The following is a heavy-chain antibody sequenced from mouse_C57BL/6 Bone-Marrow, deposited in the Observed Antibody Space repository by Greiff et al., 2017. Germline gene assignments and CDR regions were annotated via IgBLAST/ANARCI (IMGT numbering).Heavy chain of an antibody. CDR1: GFNIKDYY. J-gene: IGHJ3*01. D-gene: IGHD2-1*01. CDR3: TTCYGNYAGFAY. CDR2: IDPEDGDT. V-gene: IGHV14-1*01. Sequence: EVQLQQSGAELVRPGASVTLSCTASGFNIKDYYMHWVKQRPEQGLEWIGRIDPEDGDTEYAPKFQGKATMTADTSSNTAYLQLSSLTSEDTAVYYCTTCYGNYAGFAYWGQGTLVTVSA.